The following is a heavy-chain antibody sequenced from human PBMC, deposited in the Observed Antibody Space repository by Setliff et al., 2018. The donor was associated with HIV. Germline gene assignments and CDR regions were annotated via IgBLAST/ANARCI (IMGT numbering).Heavy chain of an antibody. J-gene: IGHJ4*02. D-gene: IGHD6-19*01. CDR3: ARQFRYPNRAVAGVDY. V-gene: IGHV4-59*08. Sequence: SETLSLTCTVSGGSISSYFWSWIRQPPGKGLEWIGYIYTNGSTNYNPSLKSRVTISVDTSKNQFSLKLSSVTAADTAIYFCARQFRYPNRAVAGVDYWGQGTLVTVSS. CDR2: IYTNGST. CDR1: GGSISSYF.